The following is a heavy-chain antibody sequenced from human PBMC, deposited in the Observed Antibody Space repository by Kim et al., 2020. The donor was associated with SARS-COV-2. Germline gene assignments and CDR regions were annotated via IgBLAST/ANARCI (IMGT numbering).Heavy chain of an antibody. CDR1: GYIFTNYW. CDR2: TFPSDSST. CDR3: ARPGVSEASFDL. Sequence: GESLKISCQASGYIFTNYWIGWVRQKPGQGLEWMGITFPSDSSTTYGPSFEGHVTLSADKSTATAYLQWSPLRASDTAVYYCARPGVSEASFDLWGQGAL. V-gene: IGHV5-51*01. J-gene: IGHJ4*02.